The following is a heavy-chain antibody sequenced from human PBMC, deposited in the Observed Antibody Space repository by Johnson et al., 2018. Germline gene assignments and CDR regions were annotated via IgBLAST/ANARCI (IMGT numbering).Heavy chain of an antibody. J-gene: IGHJ1*01. D-gene: IGHD3-22*01. CDR3: AKDRYENSGYYSGDFQH. V-gene: IGHV3-9*01. CDR2: ISWNSGSI. Sequence: VQLQQSGGGLVQPGRSLRLSCAGSGFNFDDYAMHWVRQAPGKGLEWVSGISWNSGSIAYAGSVKGRFIISRDNAKNSLYLQMNSLRAEDTDVYYCAKDRYENSGYYSGDFQHWGQGTLVTVSS. CDR1: GFNFDDYA.